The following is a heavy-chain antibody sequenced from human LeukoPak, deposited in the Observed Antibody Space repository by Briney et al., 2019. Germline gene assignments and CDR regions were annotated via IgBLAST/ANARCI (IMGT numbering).Heavy chain of an antibody. V-gene: IGHV1-18*01. CDR3: ARDGYSSGYSSY. CDR1: GYTFTNYG. J-gene: IGHJ4*02. CDR2: SSTNKGNT. Sequence: ASVKVSCKASGYTFTNYGITWVRQAPGQGLEWMGGSSTNKGNTNYVQNFKGRLTLTTDTSTNTAYMALRSLRSADTAMYYCARDGYSSGYSSYWGQGTLVTVSS. D-gene: IGHD3-22*01.